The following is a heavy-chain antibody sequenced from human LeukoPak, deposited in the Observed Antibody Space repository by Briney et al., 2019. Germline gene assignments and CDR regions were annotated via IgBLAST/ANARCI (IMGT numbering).Heavy chain of an antibody. CDR2: ISSSGSTI. J-gene: IGHJ6*04. Sequence: GGSLRLSCAASGFTFSSYEMNWVRQAPGKGLEWVSYISSSGSTIYYADSVKGRFTISRDNAKNSLYLQMNSLRAEDTAVYYCARDAGYSSSPDVWGKGTTVTVSS. D-gene: IGHD6-6*01. V-gene: IGHV3-48*03. CDR3: ARDAGYSSSPDV. CDR1: GFTFSSYE.